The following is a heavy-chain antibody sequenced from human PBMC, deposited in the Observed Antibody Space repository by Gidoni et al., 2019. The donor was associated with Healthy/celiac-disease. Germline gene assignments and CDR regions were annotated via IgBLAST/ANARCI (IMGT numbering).Heavy chain of an antibody. J-gene: IGHJ6*02. CDR3: ARILHITVTNHYYYGMDV. D-gene: IGHD4-4*01. CDR2: INSDGSST. Sequence: EVQLVESGGGLVQPGGSLRLSCAASGFTFSSYGMHWVRQAPGKGLVWVPRINSDGSSTSYADSVKGRFTISRDNAKNTLYLQMNSLRAEDTAVYYCARILHITVTNHYYYGMDVWGQGTTVTVSS. CDR1: GFTFSSYG. V-gene: IGHV3-74*01.